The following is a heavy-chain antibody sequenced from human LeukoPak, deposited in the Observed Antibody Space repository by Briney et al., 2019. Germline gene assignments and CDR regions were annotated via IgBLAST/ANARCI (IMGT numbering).Heavy chain of an antibody. V-gene: IGHV3-21*01. CDR2: ISSSSSNI. Sequence: GGSLRLSCAASGFTFSSYNMNWVRQAPGKGLEWVSSISSSSSNIYYADSVKGRFTISRDNAKNTLYLQMNSLRAEDTAVYYCARGEDSGIFICGQGTMVTVSS. CDR1: GFTFSSYN. D-gene: IGHD3-10*01. J-gene: IGHJ3*02. CDR3: ARGEDSGIFI.